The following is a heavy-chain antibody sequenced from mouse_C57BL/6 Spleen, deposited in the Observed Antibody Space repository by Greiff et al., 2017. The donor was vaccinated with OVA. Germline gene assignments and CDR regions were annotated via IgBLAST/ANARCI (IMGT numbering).Heavy chain of an antibody. D-gene: IGHD2-1*01. CDR3: TLIYYAAY. Sequence: VQLQQSGAELVRPGASVTLSCKASGYTFTDYEMHWVKQTPVHGLEWIGAIDPETGGTAYNQKFKGKAILTADKSSSTAYMELRSLTSEDSAVYYCTLIYYAAYWGQGTLVTVSA. J-gene: IGHJ3*01. CDR1: GYTFTDYE. V-gene: IGHV1-15*01. CDR2: IDPETGGT.